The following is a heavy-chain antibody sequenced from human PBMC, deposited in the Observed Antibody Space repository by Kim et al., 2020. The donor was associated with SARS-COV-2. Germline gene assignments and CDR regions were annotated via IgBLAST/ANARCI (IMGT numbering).Heavy chain of an antibody. Sequence: SETLSLTCTVSGGSISSYYWSWIRQPPGKGLEWIGYIYYSGSTNYNPSLKSRVTISVDTSKNQFSLKLSSVTAADTAVYYCARDRGTRGAFDIWGQGTMV. D-gene: IGHD1-1*01. CDR3: ARDRGTRGAFDI. CDR1: GGSISSYY. J-gene: IGHJ3*02. V-gene: IGHV4-59*01. CDR2: IYYSGST.